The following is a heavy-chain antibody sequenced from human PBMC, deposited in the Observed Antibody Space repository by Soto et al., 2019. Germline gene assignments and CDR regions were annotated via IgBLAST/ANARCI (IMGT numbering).Heavy chain of an antibody. CDR3: AREPWGYSGSSKHFDF. CDR2: ISYAGTYT. D-gene: IGHD6-6*01. J-gene: IGHJ4*01. V-gene: IGHV3-30*04. CDR1: GFTFSGFA. Sequence: QVQLVESGGDVVQPGRSLRLACAASGFTFSGFAMHWVRLAPGKGLEWVAVISYAGTYTTYPDSVRGRFSISRDNSKNTLYLQMNSLRPDDTAVYHCAREPWGYSGSSKHFDFWGHGTLVTVSS.